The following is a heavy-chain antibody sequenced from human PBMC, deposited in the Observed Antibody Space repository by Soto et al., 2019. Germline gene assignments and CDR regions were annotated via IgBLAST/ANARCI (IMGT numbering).Heavy chain of an antibody. V-gene: IGHV4-4*02. J-gene: IGHJ4*02. CDR3: ARSRQQLDGTGPFDY. CDR2: IYHSGST. Sequence: QVQLQESGPGLVKPSGTLSLTCAVSGCSISSSNWWSWVRPPPGQGLEWIGAIYHSGSTNYNPSLKSRVTISVDKSQNQFSLKLSSVTAADTAVYYCARSRQQLDGTGPFDYLGQGTLVTVSS. CDR1: GCSISSSNW. D-gene: IGHD6-13*01.